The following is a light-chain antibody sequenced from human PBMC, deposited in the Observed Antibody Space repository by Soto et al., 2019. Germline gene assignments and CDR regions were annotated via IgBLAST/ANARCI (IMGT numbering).Light chain of an antibody. CDR3: QSYDSRLSGSGV. J-gene: IGLJ2*01. V-gene: IGLV1-40*01. Sequence: QSVLTQPPSVSGAPGQRVTISCTGSSSNIGAGYDVHWYQQLPGTAPKLLIYGNSNRPSWVPDRFSGSKSGTSASLAITGLQAEDEADYYCQSYDSRLSGSGVFGGGTKLTVL. CDR1: SSNIGAGYD. CDR2: GNS.